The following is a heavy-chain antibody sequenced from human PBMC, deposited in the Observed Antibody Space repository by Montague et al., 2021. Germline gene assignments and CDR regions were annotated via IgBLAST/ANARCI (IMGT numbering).Heavy chain of an antibody. CDR1: GFTFSSYD. V-gene: IGHV3-13*04. D-gene: IGHD3-22*01. J-gene: IGHJ6*02. CDR3: ARGAHSSGYYGYYYYYGMDV. CDR2: IGTAGDI. Sequence: SLRLSCAASGFTFSSYDMHWVRQATGKGLEWVSAIGTAGDIYYPGSVKGRLTISRENAKNSLYLQMNSLRAGDTAVYYCARGAHSSGYYGYYYYYGMDVWGQGTTVTVSS.